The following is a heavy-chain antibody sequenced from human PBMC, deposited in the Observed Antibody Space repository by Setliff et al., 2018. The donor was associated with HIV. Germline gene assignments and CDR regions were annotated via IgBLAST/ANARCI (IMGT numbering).Heavy chain of an antibody. CDR2: IYYSGST. D-gene: IGHD6-19*01. J-gene: IGHJ4*02. CDR1: GGSISSHY. V-gene: IGHV4-59*11. Sequence: TSETLSLTCAVSGGSISSHYWSWIRQPPGKGLEWIGYIYYSGSTKYNPSLKSRVTISVDTSKNHFSLKLSSVTAADTAVYYCARDPSSGWSYYFDYWGQGTLFTVAS. CDR3: ARDPSSGWSYYFDY.